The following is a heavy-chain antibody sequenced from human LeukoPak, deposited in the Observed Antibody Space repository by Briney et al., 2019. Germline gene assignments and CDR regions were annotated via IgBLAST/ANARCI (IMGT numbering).Heavy chain of an antibody. J-gene: IGHJ4*02. D-gene: IGHD6-13*01. CDR2: IYYSGST. CDR3: ARDEVIAAAGTSIGSYDY. V-gene: IGHV4-38-2*02. Sequence: SETLSLTCTVSGYSISSGYYWGWIRQPPGTGLEWIGSIYYSGSTYYNPSLKSRVTISVDTSKNQFSLKLSSVTAADTAVYYCARDEVIAAAGTSIGSYDYWGQGTLVTVSS. CDR1: GYSISSGYY.